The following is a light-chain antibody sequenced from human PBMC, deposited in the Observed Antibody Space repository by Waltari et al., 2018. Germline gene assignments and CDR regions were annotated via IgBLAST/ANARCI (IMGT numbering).Light chain of an antibody. CDR2: ATS. Sequence: DLPMPHSPSSLSSSVGHSVTLPCRASQSISGDLNWYQQKPGKAPKVLIYATSSLQSGVPSRFSGSGSGTDFTLTISSLQPEDFATYYCQQSYRTPPLTFGGGTKVEIK. CDR1: QSISGD. CDR3: QQSYRTPPLT. J-gene: IGKJ4*01. V-gene: IGKV1-39*01.